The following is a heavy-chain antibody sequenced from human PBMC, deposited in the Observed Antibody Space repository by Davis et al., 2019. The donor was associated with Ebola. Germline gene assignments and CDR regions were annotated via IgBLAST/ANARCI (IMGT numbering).Heavy chain of an antibody. Sequence: PGGSLRLSCAASGFTFGDYAMSWVRQAPGKGLEWVGFIRSKGYGGTTEYAASVKGRFTMSRDDSKSIAYLQMNSLKTEDTAVYYWTRDYGGNSDYWGQGTLVTVSS. CDR3: TRDYGGNSDY. D-gene: IGHD4-23*01. J-gene: IGHJ4*02. CDR2: IRSKGYGGTT. V-gene: IGHV3-49*04. CDR1: GFTFGDYA.